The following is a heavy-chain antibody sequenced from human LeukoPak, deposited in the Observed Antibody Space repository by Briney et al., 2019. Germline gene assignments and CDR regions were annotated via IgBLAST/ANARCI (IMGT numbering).Heavy chain of an antibody. CDR3: ARSITTAANAFDL. J-gene: IGHJ3*01. CDR2: FYSGGST. CDR1: GFTVSSNS. D-gene: IGHD6-13*01. V-gene: IGHV3-66*01. Sequence: GGSLRLSCAASGFTVSSNSLSRVRQAPGKGLEWVSVFYSGGSTYYADSVKGRFTISRDSSKNTLYLQMNSLRAEDTAVYYCARSITTAANAFDLWGQGTMVTVSS.